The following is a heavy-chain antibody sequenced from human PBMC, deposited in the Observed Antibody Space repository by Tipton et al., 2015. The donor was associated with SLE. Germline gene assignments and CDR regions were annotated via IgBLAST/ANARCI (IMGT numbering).Heavy chain of an antibody. V-gene: IGHV3-11*01. CDR3: ARRTMITAGWYFDL. CDR1: GFTFSDYY. CDR2: ISSSGSTI. Sequence: SLRLSCAASGFTFSDYYMSWIRQAPGKGLEWVSYISSSGSTIYYADSVKGRLTISRDNAKNSLYLQMNSLRAEDTAVYYCARRTMITAGWYFDLWGRGTLVTVSS. J-gene: IGHJ2*01. D-gene: IGHD3-22*01.